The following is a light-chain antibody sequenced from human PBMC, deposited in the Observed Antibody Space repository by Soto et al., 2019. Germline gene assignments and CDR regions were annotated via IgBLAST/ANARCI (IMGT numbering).Light chain of an antibody. Sequence: DIQMTQSPSSVSASVGARVTITCRASQDISTWVAWYQQKPGKAPKLLISAASTLQSGVPRRFSGSGSGTDFTLVISSLQPEDFANYFCQQGDSFPFTFGGGTKVQIK. CDR1: QDISTW. CDR3: QQGDSFPFT. V-gene: IGKV1-12*01. J-gene: IGKJ4*01. CDR2: AAS.